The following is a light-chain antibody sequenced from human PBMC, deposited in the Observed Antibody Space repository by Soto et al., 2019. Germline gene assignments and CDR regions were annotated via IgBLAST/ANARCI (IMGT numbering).Light chain of an antibody. J-gene: IGLJ1*01. CDR1: SSNIGSNT. Sequence: QSVLTQPPSASGTPGQRVTISSSGSSSNIGSNTVNWYQQLPGTAPKLLIYSNNQRPSGVPDRFSGSKSGTSASLAISGLQTKDEADYYCAAWDDSLNGYVFGTGTKLTVL. CDR3: AAWDDSLNGYV. V-gene: IGLV1-44*01. CDR2: SNN.